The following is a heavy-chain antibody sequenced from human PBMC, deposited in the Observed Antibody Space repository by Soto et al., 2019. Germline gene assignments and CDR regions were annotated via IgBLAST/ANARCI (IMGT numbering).Heavy chain of an antibody. CDR3: ARDFAYFDS. V-gene: IGHV4-61*01. J-gene: IGHJ4*02. CDR1: GGSFKSGSYS. Sequence: LSLTCTVSGGSFKSGSYSWGWIRQPPGKGLEWIGYVYHTGRTSYNPPLKSRVSISMDTSKNQFSLNLDSVTAADTAVYFCARDFAYFDSWGQGTLVTVSS. CDR2: VYHTGRT. D-gene: IGHD3-3*01.